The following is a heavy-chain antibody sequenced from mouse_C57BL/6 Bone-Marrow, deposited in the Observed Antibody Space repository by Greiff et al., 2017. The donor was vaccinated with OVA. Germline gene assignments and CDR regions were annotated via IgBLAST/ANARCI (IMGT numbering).Heavy chain of an antibody. CDR1: GYSFTSYY. J-gene: IGHJ4*01. D-gene: IGHD3-2*02. CDR3: ARGQLRPPYAMDY. Sequence: VQLQQSGPELVKPGASVKISCKASGYSFTSYYIHWVKQRPGQGLEWIGWIYPGSGNTKYNEKFKGKATLTADTSSSTAYMQLSSLTSEDSAVYYCARGQLRPPYAMDYWGQGTSVTVSS. V-gene: IGHV1-66*01. CDR2: IYPGSGNT.